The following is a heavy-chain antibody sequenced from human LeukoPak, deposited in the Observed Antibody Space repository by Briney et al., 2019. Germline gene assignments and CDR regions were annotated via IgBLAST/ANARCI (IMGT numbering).Heavy chain of an antibody. Sequence: PAGSLRLSCAASGFTFSNDWMSWVRQAPGKGLEWLGRIRSKADGGTTDYATPVKGRFTFSRDDSKSTLYLQMNSLKTEDTAVYYCTTLGSDDYWGQGTLVTVSS. CDR3: TTLGSDDY. J-gene: IGHJ4*02. D-gene: IGHD3-10*01. CDR1: GFTFSNDW. CDR2: IRSKADGGTT. V-gene: IGHV3-15*01.